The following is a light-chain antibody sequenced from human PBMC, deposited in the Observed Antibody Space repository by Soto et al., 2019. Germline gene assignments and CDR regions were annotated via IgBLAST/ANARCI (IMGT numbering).Light chain of an antibody. Sequence: EIQMTQSPSSLSASLGDRVTITCQASQDINDYSNWYQQKPGKAPRLLIYGASFLEVGVPSRFSGSGSGTHFTLTISSLQPEDVATYYCQQYDSLPYTFGQGTWLEIK. CDR1: QDINDY. CDR2: GAS. V-gene: IGKV1-33*01. CDR3: QQYDSLPYT. J-gene: IGKJ2*01.